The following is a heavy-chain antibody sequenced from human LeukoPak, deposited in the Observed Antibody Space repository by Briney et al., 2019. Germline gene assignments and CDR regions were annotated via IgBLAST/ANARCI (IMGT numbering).Heavy chain of an antibody. D-gene: IGHD3-16*01. CDR1: DGSISKAVYS. CDR2: IYYGGSA. CDR3: ARQGIGVFDS. J-gene: IGHJ4*02. V-gene: IGHV4-39*01. Sequence: SETLSLTCIVPDGSISKAVYSWGWIRQPPGKGLEWIGTIYYGGSAARNASLKSRVTISIDKSRNQFSLNLSSVTAADTAIYYCARQGIGVFDSWGQGILVTVSS.